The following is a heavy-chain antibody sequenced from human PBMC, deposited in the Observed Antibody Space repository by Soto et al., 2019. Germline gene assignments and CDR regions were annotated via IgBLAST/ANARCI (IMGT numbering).Heavy chain of an antibody. CDR2: IDWDDDK. J-gene: IGHJ6*02. CDR3: ARISSLDPYYYDSSGYYYSFGMDV. CDR1: GFSLSTSGMC. D-gene: IGHD3-22*01. V-gene: IGHV2-70*11. Sequence: VSGPTLVNPTQTLTLTCTFSGFSLSTSGMCVSWIRQPPGKALEWLARIDWDDDKYYSTSLKTRLTISKDTSKNQVVLTMTNMDPVDTATYYCARISSLDPYYYDSSGYYYSFGMDVWGQGTTVTVSS.